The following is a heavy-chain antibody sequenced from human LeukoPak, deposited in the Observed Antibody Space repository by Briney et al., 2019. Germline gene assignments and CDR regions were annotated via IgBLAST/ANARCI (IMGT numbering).Heavy chain of an antibody. CDR3: ARRSIVGAIRI. CDR2: INHSGST. CDR1: GGYFRGYY. V-gene: IGHV4-34*01. J-gene: IGHJ4*02. Sequence: SGTLSLACAVDGGYFRGYYWSWIRQPPGKGLEWIGEINHSGSTNYNPSLKSRVTISVDTSKNQFSLKLSSVTAADTAVYYCARRSIVGAIRIWGQGTLVTVSS. D-gene: IGHD1-26*01.